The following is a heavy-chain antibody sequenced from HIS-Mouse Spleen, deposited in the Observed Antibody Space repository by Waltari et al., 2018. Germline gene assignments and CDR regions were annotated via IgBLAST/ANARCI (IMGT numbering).Heavy chain of an antibody. D-gene: IGHD3-10*01. CDR1: GYTFTGYY. CDR3: ASLHKGYGSGDY. Sequence: QVQLVQSGAEVKKPGASVKVSCKASGYTFTGYYMHWVRQAPGQGREWMGWSKPNRGGTNYAQKFQGRVTSTRDTSISTAYMELSRLRSDDTAVYYCASLHKGYGSGDYWGQGTLVTVSS. CDR2: SKPNRGGT. J-gene: IGHJ4*02. V-gene: IGHV1-2*01.